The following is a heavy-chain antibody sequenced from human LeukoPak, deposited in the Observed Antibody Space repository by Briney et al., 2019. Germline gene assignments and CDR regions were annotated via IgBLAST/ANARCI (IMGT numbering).Heavy chain of an antibody. D-gene: IGHD3-10*01. Sequence: GGSLRLSCAVSGFTVSGNYMSWVRQAPGKGLEWVSGISWNSGSIGYADSVKGRFTISRDNAKNSLYLQMNSLRAEDTALYYCAKDYGSGSYYGSVNFDYWGQGTLVTVSS. V-gene: IGHV3-9*01. J-gene: IGHJ4*02. CDR1: GFTVSGNY. CDR2: ISWNSGSI. CDR3: AKDYGSGSYYGSVNFDY.